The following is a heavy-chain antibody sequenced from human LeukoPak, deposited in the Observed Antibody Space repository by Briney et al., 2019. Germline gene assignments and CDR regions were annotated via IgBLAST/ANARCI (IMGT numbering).Heavy chain of an antibody. CDR2: INHSGST. Sequence: SETLSLTCAVSGGSFSGYYWNWIRQPPGKGLEWIGEINHSGSTNYISSLKSRVTISIDTSKNQFSLKMSSVTAADTAVYYCARGLMGAGSSGAFDIWGQGTLVTVSS. CDR1: GGSFSGYY. CDR3: ARGLMGAGSSGAFDI. D-gene: IGHD1-26*01. J-gene: IGHJ3*02. V-gene: IGHV4-34*01.